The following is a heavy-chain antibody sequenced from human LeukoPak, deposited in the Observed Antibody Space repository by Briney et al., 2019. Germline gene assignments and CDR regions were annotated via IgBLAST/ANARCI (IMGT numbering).Heavy chain of an antibody. Sequence: GGSLRLSCAASGFTFSNYGMHWVRQAPGKGLEWVAVIWSDGSNKYYADSVKGRFTISRDNSKNTLYLQMNSLRAEDTAVYYCARGMYNSSPLWFDPWGQGTLVTVSS. V-gene: IGHV3-33*01. D-gene: IGHD6-13*01. CDR1: GFTFSNYG. CDR2: IWSDGSNK. CDR3: ARGMYNSSPLWFDP. J-gene: IGHJ5*02.